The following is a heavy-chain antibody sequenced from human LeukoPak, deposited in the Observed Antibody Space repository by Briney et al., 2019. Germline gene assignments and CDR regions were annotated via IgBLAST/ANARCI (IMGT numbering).Heavy chain of an antibody. D-gene: IGHD2-15*01. CDR2: INAGNGNT. CDR3: ARVGIHYLVAFDY. V-gene: IGHV1-3*01. CDR1: GYTFTSYA. J-gene: IGHJ4*02. Sequence: GASVKVSCKASGYTFTSYAMHWVRPAPGQRLEWMGWINAGNGNTKYSQKFQGRVTITRDTSASTAYMELSSLRAEDTAVYYCARVGIHYLVAFDYWGQGTLVTVSS.